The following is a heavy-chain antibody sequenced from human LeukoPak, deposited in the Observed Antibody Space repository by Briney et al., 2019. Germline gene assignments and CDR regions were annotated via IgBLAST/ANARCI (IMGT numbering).Heavy chain of an antibody. CDR1: GFTVRTNY. CDR3: ARDPNSGYGDY. CDR2: IYSGGAT. V-gene: IGHV3-53*05. D-gene: IGHD5-12*01. J-gene: IGHJ4*02. Sequence: GGSLRLSCAASGFTVRTNYMGWVRQAPGKGLEWVSVIYSGGATYYADSVKGRFTISRDNSKNTLYLQMNSLRAEDTALYHCARDPNSGYGDYWGQGTLTTVSS.